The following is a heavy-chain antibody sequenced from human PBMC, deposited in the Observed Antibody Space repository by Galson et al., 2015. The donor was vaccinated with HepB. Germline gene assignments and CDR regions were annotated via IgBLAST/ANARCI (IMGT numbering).Heavy chain of an antibody. D-gene: IGHD3-3*01. Sequence: SLRLSCAASGFTFSSYSMNWVRQAPGKGLEWVADISNNGSTKYYANSVKGRFTISRDNSKNTLYLQMNSLRAEHTAVDYCAKEACDSWNGYYSKDVFDFWGQGTMVTVSS. V-gene: IGHV3-30*18. CDR3: AKEACDSWNGYYSKDVFDF. CDR2: ISNNGSTK. J-gene: IGHJ4*02. CDR1: GFTFSSYS.